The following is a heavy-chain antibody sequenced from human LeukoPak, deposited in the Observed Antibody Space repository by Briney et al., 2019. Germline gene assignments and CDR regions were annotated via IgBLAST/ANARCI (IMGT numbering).Heavy chain of an antibody. CDR1: GGSFSGYY. CDR2: INHSGST. Sequence: SETLSLTCAVSGGSFSGYYWSWIRQPPGKGLEWIGEINHSGSTNYNPSLKSRVTISVDTSKNQFSLKLSSVTAADTAVYYCARGLSIAVANFGYYFDYWGQGTLVTVSS. D-gene: IGHD6-19*01. CDR3: ARGLSIAVANFGYYFDY. V-gene: IGHV4-34*01. J-gene: IGHJ4*02.